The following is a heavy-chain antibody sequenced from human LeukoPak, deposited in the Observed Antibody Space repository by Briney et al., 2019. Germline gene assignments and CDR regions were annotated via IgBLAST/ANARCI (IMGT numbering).Heavy chain of an antibody. Sequence: PGGSLRLSCAASGFTFSSYRMNWVRQAPGQGLEWVSSISSSSSYIYYADSVKGRFTLSRDNARNSLYLQMNSLRAEDTAVYYCARDVEYYYFDNWGPGNLLTVSS. CDR3: ARDVEYYYFDN. V-gene: IGHV3-21*01. CDR2: ISSSSSYI. J-gene: IGHJ4*02. CDR1: GFTFSSYR. D-gene: IGHD2/OR15-2a*01.